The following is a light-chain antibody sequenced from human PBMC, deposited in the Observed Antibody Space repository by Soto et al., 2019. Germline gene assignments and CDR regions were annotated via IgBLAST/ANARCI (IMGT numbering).Light chain of an antibody. CDR1: SSDVGGYDF. CDR2: EVN. CDR3: LSYADTAYV. V-gene: IGLV2-8*01. Sequence: QSALTQPAFVSGSPGQSITISCTGTSSDVGGYDFVSWYQHHPGKAPKLMIYEVNERPSGVPDRFSGSKSGNTAFLTVSGLQAEDEADYYCLSYADTAYVFGTGTKLTVL. J-gene: IGLJ1*01.